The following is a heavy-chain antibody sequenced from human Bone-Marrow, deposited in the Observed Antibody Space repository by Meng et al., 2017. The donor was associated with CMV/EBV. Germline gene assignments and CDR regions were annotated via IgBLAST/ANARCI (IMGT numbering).Heavy chain of an antibody. Sequence: ASVKVSCKASGGPFSNYDINWVRQATGQGLEWMGWMNPNSGNTGYAQKFQGRVTMTRNTSISTAYMELSSLRSEDTAVYYCARGSPLYYDFWSGYYPNYYYYGMDVWGQGTTVTVSS. CDR3: ARGSPLYYDFWSGYYPNYYYYGMDV. V-gene: IGHV1-8*01. J-gene: IGHJ6*02. D-gene: IGHD3-3*01. CDR1: GGPFSNYD. CDR2: MNPNSGNT.